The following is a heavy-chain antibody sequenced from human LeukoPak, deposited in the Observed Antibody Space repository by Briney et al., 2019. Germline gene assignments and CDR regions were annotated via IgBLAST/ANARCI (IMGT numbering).Heavy chain of an antibody. CDR1: GGSVSSGSYY. D-gene: IGHD2-15*01. V-gene: IGHV4-61*01. Sequence: SETLSLTCTVSGGSVSSGSYYWSWIRQPPGKRLEWIGYISYGGNTNYNPSLKSRVTISVDTSRNQFSLKLSSVTAADTAVYFCAKSVVVVAAMGFDPWGQGTLVTVSS. CDR2: ISYGGNT. CDR3: AKSVVVVAAMGFDP. J-gene: IGHJ5*02.